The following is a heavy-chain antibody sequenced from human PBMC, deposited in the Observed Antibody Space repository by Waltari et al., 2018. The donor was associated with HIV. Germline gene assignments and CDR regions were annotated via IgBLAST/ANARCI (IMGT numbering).Heavy chain of an antibody. CDR3: ATDFSGMVRAYSYYSLDV. CDR1: GHTLSELS. V-gene: IGHV1-24*01. J-gene: IGHJ6*02. D-gene: IGHD3-10*01. Sequence: QVQLVQSGAEVKKPGASVKVSCKVSGHTLSELSMHWVRQVPGKGLEWRGNFVPEADETNYAQKCQGRVTMTEDTSSDTAYMELSSLTSGDTSVYYCATDFSGMVRAYSYYSLDVWGQGTTVTVSS. CDR2: FVPEADET.